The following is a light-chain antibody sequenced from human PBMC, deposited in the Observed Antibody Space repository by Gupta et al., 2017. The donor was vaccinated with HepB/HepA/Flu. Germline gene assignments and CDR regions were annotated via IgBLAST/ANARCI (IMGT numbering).Light chain of an antibody. Sequence: QSAPTQPPSASGSPGQSVTISCTGTSSDIGAYNLVSWYQQHPGKAPKLIIYDVFQRPSGVPDRFSGSKSGNTASLTVSGLQAEDEADYYFFSYAGNDNWVFGGGTKVTVL. V-gene: IGLV2-8*01. CDR2: DVF. CDR1: SSDIGAYNL. CDR3: FSYAGNDNWV. J-gene: IGLJ1*01.